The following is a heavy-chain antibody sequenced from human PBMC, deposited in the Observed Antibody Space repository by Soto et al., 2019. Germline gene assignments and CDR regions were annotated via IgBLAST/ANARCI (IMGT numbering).Heavy chain of an antibody. CDR2: IYPTDSHT. Sequence: GQSLTISFQAPGDGFTTYWIIWFRYMPLHCLELVGMIYPTDSHTYYSPSYPGHVSISADKSISTVSLPWSTLNASDTAIYYCTNGVRRAMDVWGQATTDTATS. V-gene: IGHV5-10-1*01. D-gene: IGHD3-16*01. CDR3: TNGVRRAMDV. CDR1: GDGFTTYW. J-gene: IGHJ6*02.